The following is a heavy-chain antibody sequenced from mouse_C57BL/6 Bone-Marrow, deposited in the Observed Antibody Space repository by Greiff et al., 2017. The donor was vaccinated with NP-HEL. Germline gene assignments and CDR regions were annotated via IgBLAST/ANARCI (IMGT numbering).Heavy chain of an antibody. CDR2: IWRGGST. Sequence: VQLQESGPGLVQPSQSLSITYTVSGFSLTSYGVHWVRQSPGKGLEWLGVIWRGGSTDYNAAFMSRLSITKDNSKSQVFFKMNSLQADDTAIYYCSIYYYGSSLYYAMDYWGQGTSVTVSS. CDR1: GFSLTSYG. V-gene: IGHV2-5*01. J-gene: IGHJ4*01. D-gene: IGHD1-1*01. CDR3: SIYYYGSSLYYAMDY.